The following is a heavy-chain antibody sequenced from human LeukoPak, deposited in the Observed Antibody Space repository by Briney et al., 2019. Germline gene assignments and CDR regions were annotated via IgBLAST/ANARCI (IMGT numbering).Heavy chain of an antibody. Sequence: GESLKISCKGSGYSFTSYWIGWVRQMPGKGLEWMGIVYPGGSDTRYSPSFQGQVTISADKSISTAYLQWSSLKASDTAMYYCARLTRIAAAGTDYWGQGTLVTVSS. CDR1: GYSFTSYW. J-gene: IGHJ4*02. CDR2: VYPGGSDT. V-gene: IGHV5-51*01. CDR3: ARLTRIAAAGTDY. D-gene: IGHD6-13*01.